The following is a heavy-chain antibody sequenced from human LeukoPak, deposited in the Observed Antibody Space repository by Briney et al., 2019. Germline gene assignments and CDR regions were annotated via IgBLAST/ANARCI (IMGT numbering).Heavy chain of an antibody. Sequence: PGGSLRLSCAASGFSFYNYGMNWVRQAPGKGLEWVSSISSSSTYIYYADSVKGRFTISRDDAENSLYVQMSSLRPEDTAVYYCARGDIAAANFYSYHMDVWGKGTTVTVSS. CDR1: GFSFYNYG. J-gene: IGHJ6*03. V-gene: IGHV3-21*01. CDR3: ARGDIAAANFYSYHMDV. D-gene: IGHD6-25*01. CDR2: ISSSSTYI.